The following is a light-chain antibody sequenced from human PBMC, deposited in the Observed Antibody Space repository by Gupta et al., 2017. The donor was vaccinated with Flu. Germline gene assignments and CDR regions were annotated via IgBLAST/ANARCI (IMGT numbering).Light chain of an antibody. CDR2: GTS. CDR1: QSVSTTF. J-gene: IGKJ1*01. CDR3: QQYGSLPWT. Sequence: VLTQSPGTLSSSPGEAATISCRTSQSVSTTFLAWLQQTPGQAPRLLNYGTSTRAAGLPDRFSGSGSGTYFTITISLQDPEDSAVYCWQQYGSLPWTFGHGTKVEIK. V-gene: IGKV3-20*01.